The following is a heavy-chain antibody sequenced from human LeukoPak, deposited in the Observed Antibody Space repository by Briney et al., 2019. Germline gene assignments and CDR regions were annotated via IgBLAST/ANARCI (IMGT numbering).Heavy chain of an antibody. J-gene: IGHJ6*03. Sequence: PSETLSLTCAVSGFSITSGHYWGWVRQPPGKGLEWIGNRNHRENAYYNPSLRSRLTIFVDSSKNQFSLKLNSVTAADTAAYFCARVAYDFWSGTPTFYYMGVWGSGTAVTVSS. CDR3: ARVAYDFWSGTPTFYYMGV. V-gene: IGHV4-38-2*01. D-gene: IGHD3-3*01. CDR1: GFSITSGHY. CDR2: RNHRENA.